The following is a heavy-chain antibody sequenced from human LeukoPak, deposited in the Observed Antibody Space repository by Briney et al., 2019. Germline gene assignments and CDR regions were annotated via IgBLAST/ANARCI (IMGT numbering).Heavy chain of an antibody. CDR3: ASPLYCSSTSCLSH. D-gene: IGHD2-2*01. J-gene: IGHJ4*02. Sequence: ASVKVSCKASGYTFTGYYIHWVRQAPGQGLEWMGWINPNSGGTNYAQKFQGRVTMTRDTSISTAYMELSWLRSDDTAVYYCASPLYCSSTSCLSHWGQGTLVTVSS. CDR2: INPNSGGT. CDR1: GYTFTGYY. V-gene: IGHV1-2*02.